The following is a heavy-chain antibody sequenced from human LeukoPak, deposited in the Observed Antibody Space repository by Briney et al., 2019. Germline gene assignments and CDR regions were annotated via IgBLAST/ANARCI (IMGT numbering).Heavy chain of an antibody. Sequence: GGSLRLSCAASGFTVSSNYMSWVRQAPGKGLEWVSVIYSGGSTYYADSVKGRFTISRDNSKNTLYLQMNSLRAEDTAVYYCAREWGIAARPSDYWGQGTLVTVSS. V-gene: IGHV3-53*01. CDR3: AREWGIAARPSDY. D-gene: IGHD6-6*01. CDR2: IYSGGST. CDR1: GFTVSSNY. J-gene: IGHJ4*02.